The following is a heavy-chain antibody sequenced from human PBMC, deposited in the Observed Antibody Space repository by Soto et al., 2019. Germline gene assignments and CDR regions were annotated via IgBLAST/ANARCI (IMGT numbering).Heavy chain of an antibody. V-gene: IGHV1-2*04. CDR3: ARSNTPQVTMHYFDS. Sequence: QVQLVQSGAEAREPAASLKVSCKASGYTFTDYYVHWVRQAPGKGLEWMAWVNTNTGGTNYARNFGDWGTVTRDTSISTAYMELNRLKSADTAVYYCARSNTPQVTMHYFDSWGQGTLVTVSS. CDR2: VNTNTGGT. CDR1: GYTFTDYY. J-gene: IGHJ4*02. D-gene: IGHD4-17*01.